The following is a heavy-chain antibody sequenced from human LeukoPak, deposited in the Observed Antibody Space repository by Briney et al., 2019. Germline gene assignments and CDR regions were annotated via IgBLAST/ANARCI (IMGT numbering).Heavy chain of an antibody. CDR1: GGTFSSYA. Sequence: SSVKVSCKASGGTFSSYAISWVRQAPGQGLEWMGGIIPIFGTANYAQKFQGGVTITADESTSTAYMELSSLRSEDTAVYYCASGVDGSGSYYNNDAFDIWGQGTMVTVSS. CDR3: ASGVDGSGSYYNNDAFDI. CDR2: IIPIFGTA. V-gene: IGHV1-69*01. D-gene: IGHD3-10*01. J-gene: IGHJ3*02.